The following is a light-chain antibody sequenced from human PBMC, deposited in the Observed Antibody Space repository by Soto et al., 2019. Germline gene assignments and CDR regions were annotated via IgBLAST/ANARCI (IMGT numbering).Light chain of an antibody. CDR3: QQYDGSPLT. Sequence: DIVLTQSPATLSLSPGERATLSCLASQSVSSCFAWYQQKPGKAPTLLLYDASTRATGVPARFSGSGSGTDFALTISSLQTDDFAAYYCQQYDGSPLTFGGGTKVDIK. V-gene: IGKV3-11*01. J-gene: IGKJ4*01. CDR1: QSVSSC. CDR2: DAS.